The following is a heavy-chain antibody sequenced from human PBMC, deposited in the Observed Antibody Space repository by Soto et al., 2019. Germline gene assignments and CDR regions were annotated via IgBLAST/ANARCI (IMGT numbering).Heavy chain of an antibody. CDR3: ATGAFGVVTSWFDP. V-gene: IGHV4-34*01. D-gene: IGHD3-3*01. J-gene: IGHJ5*02. Sequence: SETLSLTCGVYGGSFSGYYWSWIRQPPGKGLEWIGEINHSGSTNYNPSLKSRVTISVDTSKNQFSLKLSSVTAADTAVYYCATGAFGVVTSWFDPWGQGTLVTVSS. CDR2: INHSGST. CDR1: GGSFSGYY.